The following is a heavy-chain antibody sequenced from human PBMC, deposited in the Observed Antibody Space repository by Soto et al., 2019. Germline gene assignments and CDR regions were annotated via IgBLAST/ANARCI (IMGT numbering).Heavy chain of an antibody. CDR3: ARASGYSYGHYYYYGMDV. CDR2: INAGSGNT. J-gene: IGHJ6*02. CDR1: GYTFTSYA. Sequence: ASVKVSCKASGYTFTSYAMHWVRQAPGQRLEWMGWINAGSGNTNYAQKFQGRVTMTRDTSISTAYMELSRLRSDDTAVYYCARASGYSYGHYYYYGMDVWGQGTTVTVSS. D-gene: IGHD5-18*01. V-gene: IGHV1-3*01.